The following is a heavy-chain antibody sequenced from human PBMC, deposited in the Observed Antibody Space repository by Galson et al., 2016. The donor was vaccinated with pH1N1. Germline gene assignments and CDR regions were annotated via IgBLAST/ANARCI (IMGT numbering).Heavy chain of an antibody. D-gene: IGHD3-10*01. CDR3: ATCYYGSGSYYWQKAEVWYFDL. J-gene: IGHJ2*01. CDR2: IWSDGSNK. Sequence: LRLSCAASGFTLSSYGMHWVRQAPGKGLEWVAVIWSDGSNKYYADSVKGRFTISRDKSKNTLYLQMNSLRAEDTAVYYCATCYYGSGSYYWQKAEVWYFDLWGRGTLVTVSS. V-gene: IGHV3-33*01. CDR1: GFTLSSYG.